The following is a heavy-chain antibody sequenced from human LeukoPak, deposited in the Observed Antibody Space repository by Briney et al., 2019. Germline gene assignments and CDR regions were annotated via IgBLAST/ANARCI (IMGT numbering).Heavy chain of an antibody. Sequence: GGSLRLSCAASGFTFSAYYMAWLRQAPGKGLEWISHISGDSSDRQYADSVKGRFTISRDNAKSSLFLQMNSLRDEDTAVYYCARDDDGDSPPDYWGQGTLVTVSS. D-gene: IGHD4-17*01. V-gene: IGHV3-11*05. J-gene: IGHJ4*02. CDR3: ARDDDGDSPPDY. CDR1: GFTFSAYY. CDR2: ISGDSSDR.